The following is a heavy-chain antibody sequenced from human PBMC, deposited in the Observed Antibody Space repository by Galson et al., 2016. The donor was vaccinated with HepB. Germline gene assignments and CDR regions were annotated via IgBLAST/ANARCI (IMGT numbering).Heavy chain of an antibody. CDR1: GGSISSGSYY. D-gene: IGHD2-2*01. Sequence: TLSLTCTVSGGSISSGSYYWSWIRQPAGKGLEWIGCTFYSGSSYYNPSLKSRVTISIDASKSLFSLKLSSVTAADTAVYYCARDSRIYFGMDVWGKGTTVTVSS. J-gene: IGHJ6*04. CDR3: ARDSRIYFGMDV. CDR2: TFYSGSS. V-gene: IGHV4-31*03.